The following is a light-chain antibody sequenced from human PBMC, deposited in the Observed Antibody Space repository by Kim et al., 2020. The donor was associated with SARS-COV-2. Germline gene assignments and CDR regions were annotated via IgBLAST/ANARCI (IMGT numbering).Light chain of an antibody. CDR3: QQSFSPVYT. CDR1: QNISRY. CDR2: AAS. J-gene: IGKJ2*01. Sequence: DIQMTQSPSSLSASVGDRVTITCRASQNISRYLIWYQHKPGKAPRFLIYAASSLQSGVPSRFSGGGSGTFFTFSVNSLQPEDFATYDCQQSFSPVYTFGQGTKLEI. V-gene: IGKV1-39*01.